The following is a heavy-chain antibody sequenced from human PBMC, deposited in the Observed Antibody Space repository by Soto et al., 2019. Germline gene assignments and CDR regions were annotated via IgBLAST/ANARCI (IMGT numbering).Heavy chain of an antibody. J-gene: IGHJ6*02. CDR1: GGTFSSYA. D-gene: IGHD3-3*01. V-gene: IGHV1-69*13. Sequence: SSVKVSCKASGGTFSSYAISWVRQAPGQGLEWMGGIIPIFGTANYAQKFQGRVTITADESTSTAYMELRRLRSEDPAVYYCARGIFWSGQRYYYYYGMDVWGQGTTVTVSS. CDR2: IIPIFGTA. CDR3: ARGIFWSGQRYYYYYGMDV.